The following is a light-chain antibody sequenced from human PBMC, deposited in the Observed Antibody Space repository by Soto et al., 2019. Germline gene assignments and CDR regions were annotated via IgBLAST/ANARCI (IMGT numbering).Light chain of an antibody. CDR3: QQYYLSWS. V-gene: IGKV1-5*01. CDR1: QSIAKW. J-gene: IGKJ1*01. Sequence: DIQMTQSPSTLPASVGDRVTISCRASQSIAKWLAWYQHRPGKAPKLPISDTSILGSVVPSRFSGSGSGTEFILTLSAVQPDDFATYFCQQYYLSWSLGQGHKVDIK. CDR2: DTS.